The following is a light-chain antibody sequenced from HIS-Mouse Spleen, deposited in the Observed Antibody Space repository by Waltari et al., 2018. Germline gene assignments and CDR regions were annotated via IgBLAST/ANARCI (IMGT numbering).Light chain of an antibody. J-gene: IGKJ2*01. CDR2: WAS. CDR3: QQYYSTPYT. CDR1: QSVLYSSNNKNY. V-gene: IGKV4-1*01. Sequence: DIVMTQSPDSLALSLGEWGTLNCKSSQSVLYSSNNKNYLAWYQQKPGQPPKLLIYWASTRESGVPDRFSGSGSGTDFTLTISSLQAEDVAVYYCQQYYSTPYTFGQGTKLEIK.